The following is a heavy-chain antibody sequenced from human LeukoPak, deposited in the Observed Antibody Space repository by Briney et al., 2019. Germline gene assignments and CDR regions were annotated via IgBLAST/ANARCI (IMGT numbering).Heavy chain of an antibody. CDR2: ITPIFGTA. D-gene: IGHD3-22*01. CDR3: ARDAAIYDNSAYFYLY. J-gene: IGHJ4*02. CDR1: GGTFSRDA. V-gene: IGHV1-69*01. Sequence: ASVKVSCKASGGTFSRDAISWVRQAPGHRLVRMGGITPIFGTAKSAQKLQGRVTITADESTSTAYMELSSLRSEDTAMYYCARDAAIYDNSAYFYLYWGQGTLVTVSS.